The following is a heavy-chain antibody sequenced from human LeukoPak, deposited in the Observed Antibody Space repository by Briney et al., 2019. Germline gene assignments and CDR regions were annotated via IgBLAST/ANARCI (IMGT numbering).Heavy chain of an antibody. J-gene: IGHJ4*02. CDR2: IYYSGST. D-gene: IGHD1-26*01. CDR1: GGSISRRSCC. V-gene: IGHV4-39*01. CDR3: ARQVYSGTHYFDY. Sequence: SETLSLTCTVSGGSISRRSCCWGWIRQPPGKGLEWIGTIYYSGSTYYNPSLNSRVTISVDTTKNQFSLRLSSVTAADTAVYYCARQVYSGTHYFDYWGQGTLVVVSS.